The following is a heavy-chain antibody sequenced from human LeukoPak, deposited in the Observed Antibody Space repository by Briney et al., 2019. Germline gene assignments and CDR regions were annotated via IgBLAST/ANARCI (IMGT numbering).Heavy chain of an antibody. V-gene: IGHV4-59*08. J-gene: IGHJ4*02. Sequence: TPSETLPLTCTVSGGSISSYYWSWIRQPPGKGLEWIAYISDIGSINYNPSLKSRVTISLDTSKNQFSLKLSSVTAADTAVYYCAGHHPRNTVDFWGQGTLVTVSS. CDR3: AGHHPRNTVDF. CDR2: ISDIGSI. D-gene: IGHD2/OR15-2a*01. CDR1: GGSISSYY.